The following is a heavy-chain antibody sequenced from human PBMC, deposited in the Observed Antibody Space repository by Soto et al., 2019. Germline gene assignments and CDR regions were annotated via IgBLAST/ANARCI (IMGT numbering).Heavy chain of an antibody. CDR2: IYYSGST. CDR1: GGSISSYY. CDR3: ARDRCSGGSCYSAY. V-gene: IGHV4-59*01. D-gene: IGHD2-15*01. J-gene: IGHJ4*02. Sequence: SETLSLTCFVSGGSISSYYWSWIRQPPGRGLEWIGYIYYSGSTNYNPYLKSRVTISVDTSKNQFSLKLSSVTAADTAVYYCARDRCSGGSCYSAYWGQGTLGTVSS.